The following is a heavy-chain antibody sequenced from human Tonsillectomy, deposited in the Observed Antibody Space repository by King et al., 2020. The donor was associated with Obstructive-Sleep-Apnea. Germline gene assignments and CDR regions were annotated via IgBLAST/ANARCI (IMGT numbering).Heavy chain of an antibody. CDR3: AREGYSSSWYRGSWFDP. Sequence: VQLVESGGGLVQSGGSLRLSCAASGFTVSSNYMNWVRQAPGKGLEWVSVIYSGGSTYYADSVKGRFTVSRDNSKNTLYLDMNSLRADDTAVYYCAREGYSSSWYRGSWFDPWGQGTLVTVSS. V-gene: IGHV3-66*01. CDR2: IYSGGST. D-gene: IGHD6-13*01. J-gene: IGHJ5*02. CDR1: GFTVSSNY.